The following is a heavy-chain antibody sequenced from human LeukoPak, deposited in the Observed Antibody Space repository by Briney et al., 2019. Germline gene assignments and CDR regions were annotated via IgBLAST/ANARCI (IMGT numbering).Heavy chain of an antibody. V-gene: IGHV3-15*07. CDR3: TTDTGSKIGTFDY. J-gene: IGHJ4*02. D-gene: IGHD4-11*01. Sequence: PGGSLRLSCAASGFTFSNAWMNWVRQAPGKGLEWVGRIKSKTDGGTTDYAAPVKGRFTISRDDSKNTLYLQMNSLKTEDTAVYYCTTDTGSKIGTFDYWGQGTLVTVSS. CDR1: GFTFSNAW. CDR2: IKSKTDGGTT.